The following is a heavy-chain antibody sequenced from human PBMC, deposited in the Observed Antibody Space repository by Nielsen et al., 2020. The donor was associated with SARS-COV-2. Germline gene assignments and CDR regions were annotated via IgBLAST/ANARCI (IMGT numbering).Heavy chain of an antibody. Sequence: ASVKVSCKASGYTSTNYHIHWVRQAPGQRFEWMGWIHVGNGNTKYSQKFQDRVTITSDESASTAYMELSSLRSEDTAVYYCATAYSSSSAQYSSSWYYFDYWGQGTLVTVSS. V-gene: IGHV1-3*01. J-gene: IGHJ4*02. CDR2: IHVGNGNT. CDR1: GYTSTNYH. D-gene: IGHD6-13*01. CDR3: ATAYSSSSAQYSSSWYYFDY.